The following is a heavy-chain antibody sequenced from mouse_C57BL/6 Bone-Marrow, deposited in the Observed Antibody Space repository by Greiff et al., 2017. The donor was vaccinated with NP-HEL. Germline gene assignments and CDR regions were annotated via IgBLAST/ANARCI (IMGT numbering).Heavy chain of an antibody. J-gene: IGHJ4*01. CDR2: IHPNSGST. CDR1: GYTFTSYW. CDR3: ARKGSNSYAMDY. D-gene: IGHD2-5*01. Sequence: VQLQQPGAELVKPGASVKLSCKASGYTFTSYWMHWVKQRPGQGLEWIGMIHPNSGSTNYNEKFKSKATLTVDKSSSTAYMQLSSLTSEDSAVYYCARKGSNSYAMDYWGQGTSGTVSS. V-gene: IGHV1-64*01.